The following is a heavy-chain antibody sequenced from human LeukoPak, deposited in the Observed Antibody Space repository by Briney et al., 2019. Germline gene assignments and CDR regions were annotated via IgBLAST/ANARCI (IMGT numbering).Heavy chain of an antibody. V-gene: IGHV4-39*01. D-gene: IGHD4-17*01. J-gene: IGHJ4*02. CDR3: ARGPTVTTDY. CDR1: GGSISSSLHY. Sequence: SETLSLTCTVSGGSISSSLHYWAWFRQPPGKGLEWIGYIYSSGGTYYNPSLKSRVTMSVDTSKNQSSLELSSVTATDTAVYYCARGPTVTTDYWGQGTLVTVSS. CDR2: IYSSGGT.